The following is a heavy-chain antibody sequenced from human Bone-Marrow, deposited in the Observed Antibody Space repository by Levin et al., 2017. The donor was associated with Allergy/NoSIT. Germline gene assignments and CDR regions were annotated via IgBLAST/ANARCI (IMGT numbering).Heavy chain of an antibody. CDR1: GFTVSSNY. CDR2: IYSGGST. D-gene: IGHD1-1*01. V-gene: IGHV3-53*01. Sequence: GGSLRLSCAASGFTVSSNYMSWVRQAPGKGLEWVSVIYSGGSTYYADSVKGRFTISRDNSKNTLYLQMNSLRAEDTAVYYCARDRRNWNDSGAFDIWGQGTMVTVSS. J-gene: IGHJ3*02. CDR3: ARDRRNWNDSGAFDI.